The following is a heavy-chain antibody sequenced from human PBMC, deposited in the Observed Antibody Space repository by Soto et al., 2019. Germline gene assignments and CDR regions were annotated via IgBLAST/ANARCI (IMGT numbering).Heavy chain of an antibody. J-gene: IGHJ6*02. CDR3: ASTDIVVVPAAYYYYGMDV. D-gene: IGHD2-2*01. CDR2: IIPIFGTA. Sequence: QVQLVQSGAEVKKPASSVKVSCKASGGTFSSYAISWVRQAPGQGLEWMGGIIPIFGTANYAQKFQGRVTITADESKSTAYMELSSLRSEDTAVYYCASTDIVVVPAAYYYYGMDVWGQGTTVTVSS. CDR1: GGTFSSYA. V-gene: IGHV1-69*01.